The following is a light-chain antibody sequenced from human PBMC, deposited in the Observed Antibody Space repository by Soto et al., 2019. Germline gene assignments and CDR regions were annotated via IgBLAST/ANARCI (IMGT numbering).Light chain of an antibody. CDR3: QQYNSYSWT. V-gene: IGKV1-5*03. CDR1: QSISSY. CDR2: KAS. Sequence: DIQMTPPPSSLSASVGDRVTITCRASQSISSYLNWYQQKPGKAPKLLIYKASSLESGVPSRFSGSGSGTEFTLTISSLQPDDFATYYCQQYNSYSWTFGQGTKVDIK. J-gene: IGKJ1*01.